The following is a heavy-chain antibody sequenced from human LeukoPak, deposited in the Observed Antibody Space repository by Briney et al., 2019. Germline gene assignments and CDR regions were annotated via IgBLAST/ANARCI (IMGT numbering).Heavy chain of an antibody. J-gene: IGHJ4*02. CDR3: ASLDFWSGYYDY. CDR2: ISSNGGST. D-gene: IGHD3-3*01. CDR1: GFTFSSYA. Sequence: GGSLRLSCAASGFTFSSYAMHWVRQAPGKGLEYVSAISSNGGSTYYANSVKGRFTISRDNSKNALYLQMGSLRAEDMAVYYCASLDFWSGYYDYWGQGTLVTVSS. V-gene: IGHV3-64*01.